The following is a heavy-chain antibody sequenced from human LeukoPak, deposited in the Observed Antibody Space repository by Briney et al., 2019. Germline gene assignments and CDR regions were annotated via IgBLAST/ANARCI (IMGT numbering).Heavy chain of an antibody. CDR2: ISAYNGNT. CDR1: GYTFTSYG. D-gene: IGHD6-19*01. CDR3: ARGGIAVALDY. Sequence: ASVKPSCKASGYTFTSYGISWVRQAPGQGLQWMGWISAYNGNTNYAQKLQGRVTMTTDTSTSTAYMELRSLRSDGTAVYCCARGGIAVALDYWGQATLVTVSS. J-gene: IGHJ4*02. V-gene: IGHV1-18*01.